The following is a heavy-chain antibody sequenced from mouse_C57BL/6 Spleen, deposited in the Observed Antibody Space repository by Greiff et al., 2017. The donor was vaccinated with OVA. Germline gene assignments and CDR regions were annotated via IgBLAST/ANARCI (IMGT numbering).Heavy chain of an antibody. V-gene: IGHV3-6*01. D-gene: IGHD2-4*01. CDR2: ISYDGSN. Sequence: EVKLMESGPGLVKPSQSLSLTCSVTGYSITSGYYWNWIRQFPGNKLEWMGYISYDGSNNYNPSLKNRISITRDTSKNQFFLKLNSVTTEDTATYYCARDDDYDGGVYFDYWGQGTTLTVSS. CDR3: ARDDDYDGGVYFDY. J-gene: IGHJ2*01. CDR1: GYSITSGYY.